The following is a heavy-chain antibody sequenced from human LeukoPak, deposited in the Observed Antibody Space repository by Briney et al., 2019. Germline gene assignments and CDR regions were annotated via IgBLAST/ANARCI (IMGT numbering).Heavy chain of an antibody. Sequence: SETLSLTCAVYGGSFSGYYWSWIRQPPGKGLEWIGEINHSGSTNYNPSLKSRVTISVDTSKNQFSLKLSSVTAADTAVYYCARGSNPLKWFHHRIQFDYWGQGTLVTVSS. CDR1: GGSFSGYY. D-gene: IGHD3-22*01. V-gene: IGHV4-34*01. CDR3: ARGSNPLKWFHHRIQFDY. J-gene: IGHJ4*02. CDR2: INHSGST.